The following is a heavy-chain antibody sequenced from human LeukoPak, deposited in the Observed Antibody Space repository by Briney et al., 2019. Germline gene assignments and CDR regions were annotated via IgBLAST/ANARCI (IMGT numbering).Heavy chain of an antibody. CDR2: IYYSGST. CDR3: ARLTAGWLQLNYYYYYMDV. Sequence: PSETLSLTCTVSGGSISSSSYYWGWIRQPPGKGLEWIGSIYYSGSTYYNPSLKSRVTISVDTSKNQFSLKLSSVTAADTAVYYCARLTAGWLQLNYYYYYMDVWGKGTTVTISS. J-gene: IGHJ6*03. CDR1: GGSISSSSYY. V-gene: IGHV4-39*01. D-gene: IGHD5-24*01.